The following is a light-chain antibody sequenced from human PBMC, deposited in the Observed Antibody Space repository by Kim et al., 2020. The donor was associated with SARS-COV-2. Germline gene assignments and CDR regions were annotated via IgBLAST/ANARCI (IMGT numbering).Light chain of an antibody. CDR3: QAWDSSTGV. J-gene: IGLJ3*02. CDR2: QDT. Sequence: SVSPGQTASITCSGDKLGAKYACWYQQKPGQSPVLVIYQDTKRPSGIPERFSGSNSGNTATLTISGTQAMDEADYYCQAWDSSTGVFGGGTQLTVL. V-gene: IGLV3-1*01. CDR1: KLGAKY.